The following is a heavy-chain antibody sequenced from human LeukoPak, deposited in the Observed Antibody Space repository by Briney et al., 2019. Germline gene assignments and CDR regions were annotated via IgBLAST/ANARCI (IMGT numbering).Heavy chain of an antibody. Sequence: SETLSLTCAVYGGPFNNYYWTWIRQPPGKGPEWIGEINHSGSTNYNPSFKSRVTISIDTSKNQFSLRLSSVTAADTAIYYCARGRKYQLPLPLDYWGQGTLVTVSS. CDR1: GGPFNNYY. CDR2: INHSGST. D-gene: IGHD2-2*01. CDR3: ARGRKYQLPLPLDY. V-gene: IGHV4-34*01. J-gene: IGHJ4*02.